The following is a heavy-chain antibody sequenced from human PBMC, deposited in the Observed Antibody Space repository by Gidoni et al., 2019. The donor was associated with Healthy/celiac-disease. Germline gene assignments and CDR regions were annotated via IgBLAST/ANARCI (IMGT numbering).Heavy chain of an antibody. J-gene: IGHJ3*02. V-gene: IGHV2-5*02. CDR2: IYWDDDK. D-gene: IGHD1-26*01. Sequence: QITLKESGPTLVKPTQTLTLTCTFSGFSLSTSGVGVGWIRQPPGKALEWLALIYWDDDKRYSPSLKSRLTITKDTSKNQVVLTMTNMDPVDTATYYCAHISGSYYEIDAFDIWGQGTMVTVSS. CDR1: GFSLSTSGVG. CDR3: AHISGSYYEIDAFDI.